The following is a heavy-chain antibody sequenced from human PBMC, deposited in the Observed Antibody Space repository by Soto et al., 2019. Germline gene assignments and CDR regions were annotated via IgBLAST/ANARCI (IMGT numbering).Heavy chain of an antibody. D-gene: IGHD2-15*01. V-gene: IGHV1-69*12. Sequence: QVQLVQSGAEVKKPGSSVKVSCKASGGTFSSYAISWVRQAPGQGLEWMGGIIPIFGTANYAQKFQGRVTITADESTSTAYMELSSLRPEDTAGYYCARESRECSGGSCSFLPGIDYWAQGTLVPVSS. CDR1: GGTFSSYA. CDR2: IIPIFGTA. CDR3: ARESRECSGGSCSFLPGIDY. J-gene: IGHJ4*02.